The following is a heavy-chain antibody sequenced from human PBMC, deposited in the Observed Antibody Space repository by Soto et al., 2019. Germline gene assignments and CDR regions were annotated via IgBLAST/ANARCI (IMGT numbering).Heavy chain of an antibody. CDR1: GFTFSSYA. Sequence: GGSLRLSCAASGFTFSSYAMSWVRQAPGKGLEWVSAISGSGGSTYYADSVKGRFTISRDNSKNTLYLQMNSLRAEDTAVYYCAKANGYYDILTGYYLPDYWGQGTLVTVSS. D-gene: IGHD3-9*01. CDR2: ISGSGGST. CDR3: AKANGYYDILTGYYLPDY. J-gene: IGHJ4*02. V-gene: IGHV3-23*01.